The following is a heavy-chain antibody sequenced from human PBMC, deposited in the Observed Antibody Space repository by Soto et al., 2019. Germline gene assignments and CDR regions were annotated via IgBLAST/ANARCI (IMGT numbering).Heavy chain of an antibody. CDR2: IYYTGNT. CDR3: ARDSRRRADSGTRPLYYFDY. J-gene: IGHJ4*02. D-gene: IGHD1-26*01. CDR1: GGSIGSGDYY. V-gene: IGHV4-30-4*01. Sequence: QVQLKESGPRLVKPSQTLSLTCSVSGGSIGSGDYYWSWVRQSPGKGLEWIGYIYYTGNTYYNPSLGSRVTFSVDTSQNQLSLRLSDVSVADTAVYYCARDSRRRADSGTRPLYYFDYWGQGTLVTVSS.